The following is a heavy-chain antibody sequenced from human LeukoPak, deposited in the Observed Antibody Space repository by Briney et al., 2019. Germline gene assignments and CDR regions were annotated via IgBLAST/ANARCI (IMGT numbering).Heavy chain of an antibody. CDR2: SRREVNNYAT. J-gene: IGHJ3*02. D-gene: IGHD1-26*01. Sequence: GPSLTLSCAASGSIFSVSPMQCVRLASGKGRGWVGCSRREVNNYATTYAASVTGWSAISRSYTTNSKYLQINSLKTEDTAVYYCARINTSDGRYYDAFEIWGQGAMVTVSS. CDR1: GSIFSVSP. V-gene: IGHV3-73*01. CDR3: ARINTSDGRYYDAFEI.